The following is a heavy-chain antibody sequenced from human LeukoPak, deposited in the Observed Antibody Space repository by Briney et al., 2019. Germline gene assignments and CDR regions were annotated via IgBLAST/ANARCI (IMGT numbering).Heavy chain of an antibody. V-gene: IGHV3-30*02. J-gene: IGHJ4*01. CDR2: IRYDGSNK. CDR1: GFTLSTYG. D-gene: IGHD3-22*01. CDR3: GKGPPAYYYDSRGYYGGYFTY. Sequence: GGSLRLSCAASGFTLSTYGMHWVRQAPGKGLEWVAFIRYDGSNKYYADSVKGRFTISRDNSKNTLYLQMNSLRAEDTAVYYCGKGPPAYYYDSRGYYGGYFTYWGKEPWSPSPQ.